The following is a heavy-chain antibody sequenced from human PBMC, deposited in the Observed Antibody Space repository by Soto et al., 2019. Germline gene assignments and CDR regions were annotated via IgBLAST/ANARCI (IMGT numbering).Heavy chain of an antibody. CDR2: IYYSGST. CDR1: GGSISSSNYY. Sequence: QLQLQESGPGLVKPSETLSLTCTVSGGSISSSNYYWDWIRQPPGEGLEWIGSIYYSGSTYYNPSLKIRVTNSVHTSKNQFSLKLSSVTAADTAVYYCARRGWMQPNWYFDLWGRGTLVTVSS. J-gene: IGHJ2*01. CDR3: ARRGWMQPNWYFDL. D-gene: IGHD5-18*01. V-gene: IGHV4-39*01.